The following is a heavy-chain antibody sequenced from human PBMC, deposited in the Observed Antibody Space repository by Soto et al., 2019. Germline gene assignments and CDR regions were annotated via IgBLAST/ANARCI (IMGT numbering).Heavy chain of an antibody. CDR3: ARGWVSGWSRGGGYFDY. CDR2: ISYDGSNK. Sequence: HPGGSLRLSCAASGFTFSIYAMHWVRHAPGKGLEWVAVISYDGSNKYYADPVKGRFTISRDNSKNTLYLQMNSLRAEDTAVYYCARGWVSGWSRGGGYFDYWGQGTLVTVSS. J-gene: IGHJ4*02. D-gene: IGHD6-19*01. CDR1: GFTFSIYA. V-gene: IGHV3-30-3*01.